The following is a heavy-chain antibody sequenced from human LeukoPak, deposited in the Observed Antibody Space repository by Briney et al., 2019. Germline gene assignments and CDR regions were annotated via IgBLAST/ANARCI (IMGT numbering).Heavy chain of an antibody. J-gene: IGHJ4*02. Sequence: GGSLRLSCAAPGFTFSNYWMTWVRQAPGKGLEWVAHINQDGSEEHYMDSAKARFTISRDNAKNPLSLQMNSLRAEDTAVYYCVRDGGVSGYDLLDYWGQGTLVTVSS. CDR2: INQDGSEE. CDR1: GFTFSNYW. V-gene: IGHV3-7*01. D-gene: IGHD5-12*01. CDR3: VRDGGVSGYDLLDY.